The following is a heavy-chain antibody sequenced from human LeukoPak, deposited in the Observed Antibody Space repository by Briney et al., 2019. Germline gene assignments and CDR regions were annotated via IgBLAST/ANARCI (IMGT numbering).Heavy chain of an antibody. J-gene: IGHJ4*02. CDR3: ARDQTSYFDY. CDR2: IIPIFGTA. CDR1: GGTFSSYA. V-gene: IGHV1-69*05. Sequence: ASVKVSCKASGGTFSSYAISWVRQAPGQGLEWMGGIIPIFGTASYAQKFQGRVTITTDESTSTAYMELSSLRSEDTAVYYCARDQTSYFDYWGQGTLVTVSS.